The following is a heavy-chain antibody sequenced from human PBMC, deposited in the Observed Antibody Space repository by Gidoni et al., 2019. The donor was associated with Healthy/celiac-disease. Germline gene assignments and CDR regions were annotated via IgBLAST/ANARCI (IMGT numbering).Heavy chain of an antibody. CDR1: GFTFRSYG. D-gene: IGHD5-12*01. J-gene: IGHJ6*03. CDR2: IWYDGSNK. CDR3: ASSGYEPRSDYYYYYMDV. V-gene: IGHV3-33*01. Sequence: QVQRVESGGGVVQPGRSLSLSCSASGFTFRSYGMHCVRQAPGMGLEWVEVIWYDGSNKYYADSVKGRFTISRDNSKNTLYLQMNSLRAEDTAVYYCASSGYEPRSDYYYYYMDVWGKGTTVTVSS.